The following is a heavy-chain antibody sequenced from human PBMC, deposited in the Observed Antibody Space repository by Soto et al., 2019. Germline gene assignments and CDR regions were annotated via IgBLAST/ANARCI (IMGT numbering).Heavy chain of an antibody. V-gene: IGHV3-30*19. CDR3: ARWGTTGGLDV. J-gene: IGHJ4*02. CDR1: GFTFRSYV. CDR2: TSYDGSNK. D-gene: IGHD3-16*01. Sequence: QVQLVESGGGVVQPGASLRLSCVGSGFTFRSYVIHWVRQAPGKGLEWVALTSYDGSNKYYDDSVKGRFTISRDNSRNTVDLHMDSLRLEDTALYYGARWGTTGGLDVWGQGTLVSVSS.